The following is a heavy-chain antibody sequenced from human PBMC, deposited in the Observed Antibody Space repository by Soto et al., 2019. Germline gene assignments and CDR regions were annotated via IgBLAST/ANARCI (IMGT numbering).Heavy chain of an antibody. V-gene: IGHV3-21*01. CDR2: ISSSSSYI. CDR1: GFTFSDYN. Sequence: GGSLRLSCAASGFTFSDYNMNWVRQAPGKGLEWVSSISSSSSYIDYADSVKGRFTISRDNAKNSLYLQMNSLRAEDTAVYYCARDPLPDYWGQGTLVTVS. CDR3: ARDPLPDY. J-gene: IGHJ4*02.